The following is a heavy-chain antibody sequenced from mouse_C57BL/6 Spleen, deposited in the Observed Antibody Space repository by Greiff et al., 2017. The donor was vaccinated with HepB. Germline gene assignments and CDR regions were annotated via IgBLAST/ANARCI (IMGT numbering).Heavy chain of an antibody. J-gene: IGHJ4*01. D-gene: IGHD1-1*01. V-gene: IGHV1-62-2*01. Sequence: VQLQQSGAELVKPGASVKLSCKASGYTFTEYTIHWVKQRSGQGLEWIGWFYPGSGSIKYNEKFKDKATLTADKSSSTVYMELSRLTSEDSAVYFGARHEEGCPDGTTVVATKGAMDYWGQGTSVTVSS. CDR3: ARHEEGCPDGTTVVATKGAMDY. CDR1: GYTFTEYT. CDR2: FYPGSGSI.